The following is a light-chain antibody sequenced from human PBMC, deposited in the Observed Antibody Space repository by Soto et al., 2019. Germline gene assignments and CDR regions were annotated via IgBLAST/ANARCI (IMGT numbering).Light chain of an antibody. CDR3: QHYENSLPIT. Sequence: ELVMTQSPATLSLSPGERATLSCWASQSVGTSLAWYQQQPGQAPRLLIYGASARATGFPDRFSGSGSGTDFTLTISVLEPEDFAFYFCQHYENSLPITFGQGTRLEIK. CDR1: QSVGTS. CDR2: GAS. V-gene: IGKV3-20*01. J-gene: IGKJ5*01.